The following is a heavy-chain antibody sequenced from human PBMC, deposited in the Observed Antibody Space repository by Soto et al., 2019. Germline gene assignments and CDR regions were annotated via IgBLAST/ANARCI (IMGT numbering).Heavy chain of an antibody. V-gene: IGHV4-39*02. D-gene: IGHD2-21*02. Sequence: PSETLSLTCTVSGGSISSSSYYWGWIRQPPGKGLEWIGSIYYSGSTYYNPSLKSRVTISVDTSKNQFSLKLSSVPAADTAVYYCARDATFCGGDCGGLGWIWFDPWGQGIRVTVSS. CDR3: ARDATFCGGDCGGLGWIWFDP. CDR1: GGSISSSSYY. CDR2: IYYSGST. J-gene: IGHJ5*02.